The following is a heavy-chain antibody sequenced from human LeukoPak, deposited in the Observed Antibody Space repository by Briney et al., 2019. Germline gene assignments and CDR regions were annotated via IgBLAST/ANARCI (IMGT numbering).Heavy chain of an antibody. CDR1: GYTFTGYY. Sequence: ASVKVSCKASGYTFTGYYTHWVRQAPGQGLEWMGWINPNSGGTNYAQKFQGRVTMTRDTSISTAYMELSRLRSDDTAVYYCARTVWGPYGDYGYWGQGTLVTVSS. V-gene: IGHV1-2*02. CDR3: ARTVWGPYGDYGY. J-gene: IGHJ4*02. D-gene: IGHD4-17*01. CDR2: INPNSGGT.